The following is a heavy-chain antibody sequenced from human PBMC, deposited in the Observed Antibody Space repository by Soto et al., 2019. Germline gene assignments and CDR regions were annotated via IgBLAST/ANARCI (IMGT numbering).Heavy chain of an antibody. CDR2: ISGYNGDT. CDR1: GYAFTRYG. V-gene: IGHV1-18*01. CDR3: AKNGQPPYYYYGMDV. J-gene: IGHJ6*02. Sequence: ASVKVSCKASGYAFTRYGIRWVRQAPGQGLEWMGWISGYNGDTKYAQKFQGRVTMTIDTSTTTTYMELRSLTSDDTAVYYCAKNGQPPYYYYGMDVWGQGTTVTVSS. D-gene: IGHD2-8*01.